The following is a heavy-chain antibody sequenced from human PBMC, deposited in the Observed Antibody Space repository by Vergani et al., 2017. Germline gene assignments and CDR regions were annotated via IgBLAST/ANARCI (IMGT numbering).Heavy chain of an antibody. CDR3: ARGHRISSGWYY. CDR2: ISGSGGNT. J-gene: IGHJ4*02. CDR1: GFTFSSYA. Sequence: EVQLLESGGGLVQPGGSLRLSCGASGFTFSSYAMTWVRQAPGKGLEWVSAISGSGGNTFYTDSVKGRFIISRDNSKDTLYLQMNSLRGEDTAVYYCARGHRISSGWYYWGQGTLVTVSS. V-gene: IGHV3-23*01. D-gene: IGHD6-19*01.